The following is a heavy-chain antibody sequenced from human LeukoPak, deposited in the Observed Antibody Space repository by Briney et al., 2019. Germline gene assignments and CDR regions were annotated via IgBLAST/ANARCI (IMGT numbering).Heavy chain of an antibody. J-gene: IGHJ5*02. V-gene: IGHV3-53*01. D-gene: IGHD4-17*01. CDR2: IHTSGDT. CDR3: IVFGDSNH. CDR1: GFTFSDYY. Sequence: SGGSLRLSCAASGFTFSDYYMSWIRQAPGKGLEWVSAIHTSGDTCYADSVKGRFTISRDTSKNTLYLQINSLRVEDTAVYYCIVFGDSNHWGQGTLVTVSS.